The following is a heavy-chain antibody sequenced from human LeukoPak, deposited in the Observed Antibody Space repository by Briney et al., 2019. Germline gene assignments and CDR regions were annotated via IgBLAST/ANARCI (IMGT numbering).Heavy chain of an antibody. V-gene: IGHV3-23*01. D-gene: IGHD3-22*01. Sequence: GGSLRLSCAASGFTFSSYAMSWVRQAPGKGLGWVSAISGSGGSTYSADSVKGRFTISRDNSKNTLYLQMNSLRAEDTAVYYCARDFENYYDTTVYYFHWGQGTLVTVSS. CDR2: ISGSGGST. CDR3: ARDFENYYDTTVYYFH. J-gene: IGHJ4*02. CDR1: GFTFSSYA.